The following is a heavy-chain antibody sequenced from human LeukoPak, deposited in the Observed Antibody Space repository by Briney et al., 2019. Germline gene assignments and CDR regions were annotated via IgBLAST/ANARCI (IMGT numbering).Heavy chain of an antibody. CDR2: IYTSGST. D-gene: IGHD6-19*01. CDR1: GGSISSYY. V-gene: IGHV4-4*07. Sequence: SETLSLTCSVSGGSISSYYWSWIRQPAGKGLEWIGRIYTSGSTNYNPSLKSRVTMSVDTSKNQFSLKLSSVTAADTAVYYCARENSSGYYWYFDLWGRGTLVTVSS. J-gene: IGHJ2*01. CDR3: ARENSSGYYWYFDL.